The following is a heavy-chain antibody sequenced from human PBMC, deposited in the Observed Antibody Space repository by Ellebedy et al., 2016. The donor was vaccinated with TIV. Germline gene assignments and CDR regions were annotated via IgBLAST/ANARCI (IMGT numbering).Heavy chain of an antibody. J-gene: IGHJ6*02. Sequence: GESLKISCAASGFTFSSYAMSWVRQAPGKGLEWVSAISGSGGSTYYADSVKGRFTISRDNSKNTLYLQMNSLRAEDTAVYYCARDGASMVRGVLLDYYYGMDVWGQGTTVTVSS. CDR2: ISGSGGST. CDR1: GFTFSSYA. CDR3: ARDGASMVRGVLLDYYYGMDV. D-gene: IGHD3-10*01. V-gene: IGHV3-23*01.